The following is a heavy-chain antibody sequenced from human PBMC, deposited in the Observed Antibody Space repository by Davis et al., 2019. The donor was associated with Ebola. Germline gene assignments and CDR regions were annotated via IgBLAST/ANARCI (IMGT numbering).Heavy chain of an antibody. CDR1: GFTFDDYA. CDR2: ISWNSGSI. D-gene: IGHD1-26*01. J-gene: IGHJ4*02. CDR3: ARDQSRYSGGYGGGY. Sequence: SLKISCAASGFTFDDYAMHWVRQAPGKGLEWVSGISWNSGSIGYADSVKGRFTISRDNAKNSLYLQMSSLGGEDTAVYYCARDQSRYSGGYGGGYWGQGTLVTVSS. V-gene: IGHV3-9*01.